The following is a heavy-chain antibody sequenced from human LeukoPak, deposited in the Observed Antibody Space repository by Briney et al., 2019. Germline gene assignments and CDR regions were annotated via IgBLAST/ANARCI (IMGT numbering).Heavy chain of an antibody. CDR3: AKIDSSGWYNKAAFDY. CDR1: GFTFSSYG. J-gene: IGHJ4*02. CDR2: IRNDGSNK. Sequence: AGGTLRLSCTASGFTFSSYGKYWVRKAPGKGLEWVAFIRNDGSNKYYADSVKSRFAIFSDNTKNTLYLQMNSLRAEDTAVYYCAKIDSSGWYNKAAFDYWGQGTLVTVSS. V-gene: IGHV3-30*02. D-gene: IGHD6-19*01.